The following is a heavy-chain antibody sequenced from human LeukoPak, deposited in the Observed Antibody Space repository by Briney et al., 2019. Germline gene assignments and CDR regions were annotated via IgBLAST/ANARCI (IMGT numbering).Heavy chain of an antibody. V-gene: IGHV4-59*01. CDR1: GGSTSSYY. D-gene: IGHD2-15*01. CDR2: IYYSGST. CDR3: ASLNMAYSLDY. J-gene: IGHJ4*02. Sequence: SETLSLTCTVSGGSTSSYYWSWIRQPLGKGLEWIGYIYYSGSTNYNPSLKSRVTISVDTSKNQFSLKLSSVTAADTAVYYCASLNMAYSLDYWGQGTLVTVSS.